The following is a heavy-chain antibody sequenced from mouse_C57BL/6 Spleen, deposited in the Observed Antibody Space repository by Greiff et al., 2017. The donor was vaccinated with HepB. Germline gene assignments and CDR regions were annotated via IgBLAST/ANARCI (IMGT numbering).Heavy chain of an antibody. CDR1: GFTFSSYA. V-gene: IGHV5-4*03. J-gene: IGHJ1*03. CDR3: ARSYGRYFDV. CDR2: ISDGASYT. Sequence: DVKLVESGGGLVKPGGSLKLSCAASGFTFSSYAMSWVRQTPEKRLEWVATISDGASYTYYPDNVKGRFTISRDNAKNNLYLQMSHLKSEDTAMYYCARSYGRYFDVWGTGTTVTVSS. D-gene: IGHD1-2*01.